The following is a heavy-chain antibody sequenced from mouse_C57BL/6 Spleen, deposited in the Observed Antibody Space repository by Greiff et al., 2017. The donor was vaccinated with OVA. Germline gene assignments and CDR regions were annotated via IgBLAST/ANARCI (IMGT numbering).Heavy chain of an antibody. CDR1: GFNIKDDY. J-gene: IGHJ2*01. Sequence: VQLQQSGAELVRPGASVKLSCTASGFNIKDDYMHWVKQRPEQGLEWIGWIDPENGDTEYASKFQGKATITADTSSNTAHLQLSSLTSEDTAVYYCTGREFDYWGQGTTLTVSS. V-gene: IGHV14-4*01. CDR2: IDPENGDT. CDR3: TGREFDY.